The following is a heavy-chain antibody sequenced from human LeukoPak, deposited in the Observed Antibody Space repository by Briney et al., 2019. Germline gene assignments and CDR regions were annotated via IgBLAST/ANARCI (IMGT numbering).Heavy chain of an antibody. J-gene: IGHJ6*03. Sequence: GGSLRLSCAASAFTFSSYGMHWVRQAPGKGLEWVAYIQYDRTNEQYAHSVKGRFRISRDNSDNILYLQMNSLRTEDTAVYYCAKDRCSNGIGCYYYYMEVWGKGTTVTISS. D-gene: IGHD2-8*01. CDR3: AKDRCSNGIGCYYYYMEV. CDR2: IQYDRTNE. V-gene: IGHV3-30*02. CDR1: AFTFSSYG.